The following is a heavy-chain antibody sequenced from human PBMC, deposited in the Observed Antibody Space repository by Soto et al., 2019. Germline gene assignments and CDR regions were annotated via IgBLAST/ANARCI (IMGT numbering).Heavy chain of an antibody. CDR3: ARRQIH. V-gene: IGHV4-59*01. CDR2: IYYSGST. Sequence: SETLSLTCTVSGGSISSYYWSWIRQPPGKGLEWIGYIYYSGSTNYNPSLKSRVTISVDTSKNQFSLKLSSVTAADTAVYYCARRQIHWGQGPLVTVSS. J-gene: IGHJ4*02. D-gene: IGHD5-18*01. CDR1: GGSISSYY.